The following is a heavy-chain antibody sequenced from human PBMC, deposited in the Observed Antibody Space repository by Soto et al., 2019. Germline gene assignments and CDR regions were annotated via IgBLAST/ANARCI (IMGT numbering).Heavy chain of an antibody. CDR2: ISYDGANK. Sequence: QVQLVESGGGVVQPGRSLRLSCAASGFTFSTYAIHWVRQAPGKGLEWAAVISYDGANKYYADSVRGRFTISRDNSKNTLFLQMSSLRAEDTAVYYCAKDGGGYNYGYVMLDKYYYGMDVWGQGTTVTVSS. J-gene: IGHJ6*02. CDR3: AKDGGGYNYGYVMLDKYYYGMDV. D-gene: IGHD5-18*01. CDR1: GFTFSTYA. V-gene: IGHV3-30-3*01.